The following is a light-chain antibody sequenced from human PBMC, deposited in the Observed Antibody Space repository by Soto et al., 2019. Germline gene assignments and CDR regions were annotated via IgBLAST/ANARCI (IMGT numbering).Light chain of an antibody. V-gene: IGKV3-20*01. J-gene: IGKJ5*01. CDR3: QQYAGPPTT. Sequence: EIVLTQSPGTLSLSPGDRATLSCRASQTVSNNYLAWCQQKPGQAPRVIMYGASRRATVIPDRFSGGGSGTDFTLTISRLEPEDFAVYFCQQYAGPPTTFGQGTRLEIK. CDR2: GAS. CDR1: QTVSNNY.